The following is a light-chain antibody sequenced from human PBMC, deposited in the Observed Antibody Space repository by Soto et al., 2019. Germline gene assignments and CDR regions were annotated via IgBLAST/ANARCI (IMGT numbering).Light chain of an antibody. CDR1: SSNIGAGYG. CDR2: GNS. Sequence: QSVLTQPPSVSGAPGQRVTISCTGSSSNIGAGYGVHWYQQLPGTAPKLLIYGNSNRPSGVPDRFSGSKSGTSASLAITGLQAEDEADYYCQSYDSSLSGSVFAGGTKVTVL. CDR3: QSYDSSLSGSV. J-gene: IGLJ2*01. V-gene: IGLV1-40*01.